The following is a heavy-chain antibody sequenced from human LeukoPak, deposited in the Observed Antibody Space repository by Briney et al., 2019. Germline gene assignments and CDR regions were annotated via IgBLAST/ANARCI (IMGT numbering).Heavy chain of an antibody. D-gene: IGHD3-10*01. CDR2: IHYDGTNE. CDR3: VKEPGGSFHI. V-gene: IGHV3-30*02. Sequence: PGGSLRLSCAASGFTFSSYGMHWVRQAPGKGLEWVAFIHYDGTNEYYADSVKDRFTISRDNSKNTLHLQMNSLRVEDTAVYYCVKEPGGSFHIWGQGTMVTVSA. J-gene: IGHJ3*02. CDR1: GFTFSSYG.